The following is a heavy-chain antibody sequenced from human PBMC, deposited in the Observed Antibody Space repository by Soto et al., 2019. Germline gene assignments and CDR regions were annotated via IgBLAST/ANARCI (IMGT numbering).Heavy chain of an antibody. V-gene: IGHV2-5*02. CDR3: AHSSGHYGSGDDAFDI. J-gene: IGHJ3*02. CDR1: GFSLSTSGVG. D-gene: IGHD3-10*01. Sequence: QITLKESGPTLVKPTQTLTLTCTFSGFSLSTSGVGVGWIRQPPGKALEWLALIYWDDDKRYSPSLKSRLTITKDTSKNQVVLTMTTMDPVDTATYYCAHSSGHYGSGDDAFDIWGQGTMVTVSS. CDR2: IYWDDDK.